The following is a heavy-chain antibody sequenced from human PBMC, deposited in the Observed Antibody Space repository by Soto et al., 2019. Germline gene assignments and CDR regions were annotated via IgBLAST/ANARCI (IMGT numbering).Heavy chain of an antibody. V-gene: IGHV4-59*08. J-gene: IGHJ6*02. CDR2: IYYSGST. CDR1: GGSISSYY. D-gene: IGHD1-26*01. Sequence: SETLSLTCTVSGGSISSYYWSWIRQPPGKGLEWIGYIYYSGSTNYNPSLKSRVTISVDTSKNQFSLKLSSVTAADTAVYYCARLGGSGSYYYYYGMDVWGQGTTVTVSS. CDR3: ARLGGSGSYYYYYGMDV.